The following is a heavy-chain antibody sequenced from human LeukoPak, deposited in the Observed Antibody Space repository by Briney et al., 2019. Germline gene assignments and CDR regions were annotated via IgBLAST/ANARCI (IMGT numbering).Heavy chain of an antibody. Sequence: PETLSLTCTVSGGSISSYYWSWIRQPPGKGLEWIGYIYYSGSTNYNPSLKSRVTISVDTSKNQFSLKLSSVTAADTAVYYCARHELPLGRWFDPWGQGTLVTVSS. J-gene: IGHJ5*02. CDR1: GGSISSYY. D-gene: IGHD2-15*01. CDR3: ARHELPLGRWFDP. CDR2: IYYSGST. V-gene: IGHV4-59*08.